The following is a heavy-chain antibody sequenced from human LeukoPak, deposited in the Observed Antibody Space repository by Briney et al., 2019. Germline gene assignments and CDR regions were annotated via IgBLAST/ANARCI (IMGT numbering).Heavy chain of an antibody. CDR3: GRVSRATGYYYVEF. D-gene: IGHD3-9*01. J-gene: IGHJ4*02. CDR2: IRFGGGTM. Sequence: GGSLRLSCAASGFTLGAFAMHWVRQAPGKGLEWVSYIRFGGGTMYYADSVKGRFTISRDDAQNSMHLQMNSLRADDTAVYYCGRVSRATGYYYVEFWGQGTLVTVSS. CDR1: GFTLGAFA. V-gene: IGHV3-48*04.